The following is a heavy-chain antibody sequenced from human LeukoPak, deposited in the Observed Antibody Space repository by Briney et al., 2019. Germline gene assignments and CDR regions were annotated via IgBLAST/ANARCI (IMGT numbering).Heavy chain of an antibody. CDR1: GYTFSSYG. Sequence: ASVKVSCKASGYTFSSYGISWVRQAPGQGLEWMGWISAYNGNTNYAQKLQGRVTMTTDTSTSTAYMELRSLRSDDTAVYYCARDTCTNGVCYLYYYMDVWGKGTTVTVSS. CDR2: ISAYNGNT. D-gene: IGHD2-8*01. V-gene: IGHV1-18*01. CDR3: ARDTCTNGVCYLYYYMDV. J-gene: IGHJ6*03.